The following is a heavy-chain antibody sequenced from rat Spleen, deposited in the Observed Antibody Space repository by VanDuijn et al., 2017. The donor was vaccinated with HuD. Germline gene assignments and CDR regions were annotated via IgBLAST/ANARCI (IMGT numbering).Heavy chain of an antibody. CDR1: GFTFTNYD. CDR2: ISYDGYNT. J-gene: IGHJ4*01. CDR3: ARLRWDVMDA. Sequence: EVQLVESGGGLVQPGRSLKLSCAASGFTFTNYDMAWVRQAPTKGLDWVASISYDGYNTYYRDSVKGRFTISRDNARSTLYLQMDSLRSEDAATYYCARLRWDVMDAWGQGASVTVSS. V-gene: IGHV5-25*01. D-gene: IGHD1-5*01.